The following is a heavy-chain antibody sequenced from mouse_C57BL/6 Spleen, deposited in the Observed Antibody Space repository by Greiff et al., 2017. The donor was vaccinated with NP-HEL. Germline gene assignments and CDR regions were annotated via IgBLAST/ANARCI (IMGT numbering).Heavy chain of an antibody. J-gene: IGHJ1*03. CDR1: GFTFTDYY. Sequence: EVKLMESGGGLVQPGGSLSLSCAASGFTFTDYYMSWVRQPPGKALEWLGFIRNKANGYTTEYSASVKGRFTISRDNSQSILYLQMNALRAEDSATYYCARVYGSSYLWYFDVWGTGTTVTVSS. CDR3: ARVYGSSYLWYFDV. CDR2: IRNKANGYTT. D-gene: IGHD1-1*01. V-gene: IGHV7-3*01.